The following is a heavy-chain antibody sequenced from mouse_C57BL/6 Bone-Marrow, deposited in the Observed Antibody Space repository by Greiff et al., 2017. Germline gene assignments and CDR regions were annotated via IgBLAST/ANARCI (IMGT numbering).Heavy chain of an antibody. Sequence: QVQLQQSGPGLVQPSQSLSITCTVSGFSLTSYGVHWVRQSPGKGLEWLGVIWSGGSTDYNAAFISRLSISTDNTKGQIFFKMNSLQADDTAIYYCARNGILLFDMDDWGTGTSVTVSS. J-gene: IGHJ4*01. CDR2: IWSGGST. CDR1: GFSLTSYG. V-gene: IGHV2-2*01. CDR3: ARNGILLFDMDD.